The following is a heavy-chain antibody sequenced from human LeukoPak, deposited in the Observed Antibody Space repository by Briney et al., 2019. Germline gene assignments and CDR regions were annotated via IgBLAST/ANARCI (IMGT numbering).Heavy chain of an antibody. J-gene: IGHJ3*01. CDR3: AKAVTYCAGSFCSDVFDL. Sequence: GGSLRLSYEASGFTFSSFHMYWVRQGTGKGLEWVSTIGPTGDTYYAGSVKGRFTISRENAKNSLFLQMNSLTSGDTAVYFCAKAVTYCAGSFCSDVFDLWGQGTTVFVSP. V-gene: IGHV3-13*01. CDR2: IGPTGDT. CDR1: GFTFSSFH. D-gene: IGHD2-8*02.